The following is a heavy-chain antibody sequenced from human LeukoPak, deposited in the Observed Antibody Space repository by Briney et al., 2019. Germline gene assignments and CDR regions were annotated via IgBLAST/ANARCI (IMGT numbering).Heavy chain of an antibody. CDR3: ARARRGYSYGPHDY. V-gene: IGHV4-34*01. Sequence: SETLSLTCAVYGGSFSGYYWSWIRQPPGKGREWIGEIHHSGSTNYNPSLKSGVTISVDTSKNQFSLKLSSVTAADTAVYYCARARRGYSYGPHDYWGQGTLVTVSS. D-gene: IGHD5-18*01. CDR2: IHHSGST. CDR1: GGSFSGYY. J-gene: IGHJ4*02.